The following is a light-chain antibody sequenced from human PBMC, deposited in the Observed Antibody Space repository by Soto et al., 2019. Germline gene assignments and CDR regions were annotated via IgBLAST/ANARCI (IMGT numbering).Light chain of an antibody. Sequence: DIQMTQSPPSLSASVGDRVTITCRASQSISSYLNWYQQKPGKAPKLLIYAASSLQSGVPSRFSGSGSGTDFTLTISSLQPEDFATYYCQQSYSTPQTFGQGTKWIS. J-gene: IGKJ1*01. V-gene: IGKV1-39*01. CDR1: QSISSY. CDR2: AAS. CDR3: QQSYSTPQT.